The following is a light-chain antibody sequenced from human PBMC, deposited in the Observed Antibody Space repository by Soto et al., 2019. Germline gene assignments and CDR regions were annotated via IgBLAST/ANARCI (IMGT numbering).Light chain of an antibody. CDR1: QSGSSSY. CDR2: ATS. Sequence: EIVLTQSPGTLSLSPGERATLSCRASQSGSSSYLAWYQQKPGQAPRLLIYATSNRATGIPDRFNGSGSGTDFTLTITRLEPEDFAVYYCQQYGSSWTFGQGTKVEIK. CDR3: QQYGSSWT. J-gene: IGKJ1*01. V-gene: IGKV3-20*01.